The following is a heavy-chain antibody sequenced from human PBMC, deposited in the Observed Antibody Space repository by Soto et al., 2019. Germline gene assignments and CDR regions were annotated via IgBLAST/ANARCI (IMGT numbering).Heavy chain of an antibody. J-gene: IGHJ6*02. V-gene: IGHV4-39*01. CDR2: IYYSGST. CDR1: GGSISSSSYY. D-gene: IGHD1-20*01. CDR3: ATANWRAAYYYYYYGMDV. Sequence: PSETLSLTCTVSGGSISSSSYYWGWIRQPPGKGLEWIGSIYYSGSTYYNPSLKSRVTISVDTSKNQFSLKLSSVTAADTAVYYCATANWRAAYYYYYYGMDVWGQGTTVTVS.